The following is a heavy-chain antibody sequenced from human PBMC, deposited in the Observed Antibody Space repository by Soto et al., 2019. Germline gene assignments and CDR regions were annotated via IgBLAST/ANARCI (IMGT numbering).Heavy chain of an antibody. Sequence: PGGSLRLPCVASGFPFDPYVMAWVRQAPGKGLEWVTAIRSNTAVVHYAASMRDRFTISRVHSANSIFRQMNRLRVEDSAVYFCAKASDGGWPYYFDSWGQGALVTGSS. V-gene: IGHV3-23*01. J-gene: IGHJ4*02. CDR3: AKASDGGWPYYFDS. CDR1: GFPFDPYV. D-gene: IGHD2-15*01. CDR2: IRSNTAVV.